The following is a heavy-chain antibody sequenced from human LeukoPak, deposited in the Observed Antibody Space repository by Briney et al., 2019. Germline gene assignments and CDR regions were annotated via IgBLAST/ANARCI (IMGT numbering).Heavy chain of an antibody. CDR3: ARAVAGTGGGYYFDY. J-gene: IGHJ4*02. Sequence: SETLSLTCAVYGGSFSGYYWSWIRQPPGKGLEWIGEINHSGSTNYNPSLESRVTISVDTSKNQFSLKLSSVTAADTAVYYCARAVAGTGGGYYFDYWGQGTLVTVSS. CDR2: INHSGST. V-gene: IGHV4-34*01. CDR1: GGSFSGYY. D-gene: IGHD6-19*01.